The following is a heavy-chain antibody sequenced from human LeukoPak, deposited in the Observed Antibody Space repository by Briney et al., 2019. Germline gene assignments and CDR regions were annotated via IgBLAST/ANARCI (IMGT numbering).Heavy chain of an antibody. J-gene: IGHJ4*02. CDR3: ARAPVGGTLRFFDY. Sequence: ASVKVSCKASGYTLTCYHMHWVRNAHGQGLEWMGWINPNSGGTNYAQKFQGRVTMTRVTSISTAYMELSSLSSDDTAVYYGARAPVGGTLRFFDYWGMGTLVTVSS. CDR2: INPNSGGT. V-gene: IGHV1-2*02. CDR1: GYTLTCYH. D-gene: IGHD3-3*01.